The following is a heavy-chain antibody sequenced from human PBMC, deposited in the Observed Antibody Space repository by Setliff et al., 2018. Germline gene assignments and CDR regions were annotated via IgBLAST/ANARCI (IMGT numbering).Heavy chain of an antibody. D-gene: IGHD6-19*01. V-gene: IGHV4-4*07. CDR1: GGSISSYY. J-gene: IGHJ6*03. CDR2: IYIGGSA. CDR3: AREQWLDPPGYYYMDV. Sequence: SETLSLTCTVSGGSISSYYWSWIRQPAGKGLEWIGHIYIGGSANYNPSLRSRVTMSIDTSKNQFSLTLNSVTAADMAVYYCAREQWLDPPGYYYMDVWAKGTTVTVSS.